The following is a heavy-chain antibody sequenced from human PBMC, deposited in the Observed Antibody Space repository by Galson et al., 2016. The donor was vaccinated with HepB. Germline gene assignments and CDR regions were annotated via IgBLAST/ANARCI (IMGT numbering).Heavy chain of an antibody. CDR3: AKGSYSSSWYCYFDY. CDR1: GFTFSSYV. CDR2: ISGSGGST. J-gene: IGHJ4*02. Sequence: SLRLSCAASGFTFSSYVMSWVRQAPGKGLEWVSAISGSGGSTYYADSVKGRFTISRDNSKNTLFLQMNSLRAEDTAVFYCAKGSYSSSWYCYFDYWGQGTLVTVSS. V-gene: IGHV3-23*01. D-gene: IGHD6-13*01.